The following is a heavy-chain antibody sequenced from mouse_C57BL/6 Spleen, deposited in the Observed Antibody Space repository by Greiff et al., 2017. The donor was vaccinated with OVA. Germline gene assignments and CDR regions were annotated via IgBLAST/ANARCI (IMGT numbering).Heavy chain of an antibody. J-gene: IGHJ4*01. Sequence: EVQGVESGEGLVKPGGSLKLSCAASGFTFSSYAMSWVRQTPEKRLEWVAYISSGGDYIYYADTVKGRFTISRDNARNTLYLQMSSLKSEDTAMYYATRGDYDGYYAMDYWGQGTAVTVSS. D-gene: IGHD2-4*01. CDR3: TRGDYDGYYAMDY. V-gene: IGHV5-9-1*02. CDR2: ISSGGDYI. CDR1: GFTFSSYA.